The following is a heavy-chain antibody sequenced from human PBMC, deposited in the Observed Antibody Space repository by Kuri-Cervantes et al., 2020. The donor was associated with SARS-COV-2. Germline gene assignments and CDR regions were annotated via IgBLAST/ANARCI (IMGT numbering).Heavy chain of an antibody. Sequence: SETLSLTCTVSGGSISSSSYYWGWIRQPPGKGLEWIGEINHSGSTNYNPSLKSRVTVSVDTSKNQFSLKLSSVTAADTAVYYCARALRYYDSSGYHNWFDPWGQGTLVTVSS. J-gene: IGHJ5*02. CDR1: GGSISSSSYY. CDR2: INHSGST. V-gene: IGHV4-39*07. CDR3: ARALRYYDSSGYHNWFDP. D-gene: IGHD3-22*01.